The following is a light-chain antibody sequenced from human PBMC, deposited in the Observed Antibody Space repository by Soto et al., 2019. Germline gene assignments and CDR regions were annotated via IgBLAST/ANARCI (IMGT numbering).Light chain of an antibody. V-gene: IGLV2-8*01. Sequence: QSALTQPPSASGSPGQSVTISCTGMSSVVGGYNYVSWYQQHPGKAPKLMIYEVSKRPSGVPDRFSGSKSGNTASLTVSGLQAEDEADYYCSSYAGANSVVFGGGTKLTVL. J-gene: IGLJ2*01. CDR2: EVS. CDR3: SSYAGANSVV. CDR1: SSVVGGYNY.